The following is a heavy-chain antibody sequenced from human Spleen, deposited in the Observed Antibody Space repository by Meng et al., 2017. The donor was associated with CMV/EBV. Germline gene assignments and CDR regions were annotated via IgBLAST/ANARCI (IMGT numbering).Heavy chain of an antibody. D-gene: IGHD2-2*01. CDR3: ARGIVVVPAAP. V-gene: IGHV3-7*01. Sequence: GESLKISCAASGFTFSSYWMSWVRQAPGKGLEWVANIKQDGSEKYYVDSVKGRFTISRDNAKNSLYLQMNSLRAEDTAVYYCARGIVVVPAAPWGQGTLVTVSS. CDR1: GFTFSSYW. J-gene: IGHJ5*02. CDR2: IKQDGSEK.